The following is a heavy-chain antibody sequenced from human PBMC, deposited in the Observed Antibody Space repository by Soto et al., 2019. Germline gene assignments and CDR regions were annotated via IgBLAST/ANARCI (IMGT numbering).Heavy chain of an antibody. J-gene: IGHJ6*03. V-gene: IGHV4-59*01. CDR1: GGSISSYY. CDR2: IYYSGST. Sequence: PSETLSLTCTVSGGSISSYYRSWIRQPPGKGLEWIGYIYYSGSTNYNPPLKSRVTISVDTSKNQFSLKLSSVTAADTAVYYCARDKAGYYYYMDVWGKGTTVTVSS. CDR3: ARDKAGYYYYMDV.